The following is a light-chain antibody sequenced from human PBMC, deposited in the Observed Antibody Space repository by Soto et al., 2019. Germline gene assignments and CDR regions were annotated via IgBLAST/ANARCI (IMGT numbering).Light chain of an antibody. Sequence: EIVLTQSPGTLSLSPGEGATVSCRVSQSINSKSLVWYQRKFGQAPRLLIYNTSTRATGIPDRFSGSGSGTDFTLSISGQEPEDFAVYYCQYYGGSLIFGPGTKVDFK. CDR2: NTS. CDR3: QYYGGSLI. J-gene: IGKJ3*01. V-gene: IGKV3-20*01. CDR1: QSINSKS.